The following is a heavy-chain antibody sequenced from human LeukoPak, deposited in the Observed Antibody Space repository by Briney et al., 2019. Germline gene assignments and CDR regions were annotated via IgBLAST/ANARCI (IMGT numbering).Heavy chain of an antibody. J-gene: IGHJ4*02. V-gene: IGHV3-30*04. Sequence: GGSLRLSCAASGFTFSSYAMHWVRQAPGKGLEWVAVISYDGSNKYYADSVKGRFTISRDNSKNTLYLQMNSLRAEDTAVYYCARDGPYDSSGWYMRYYFDYWGQGTLVTVSS. CDR2: ISYDGSNK. CDR1: GFTFSSYA. CDR3: ARDGPYDSSGWYMRYYFDY. D-gene: IGHD6-19*01.